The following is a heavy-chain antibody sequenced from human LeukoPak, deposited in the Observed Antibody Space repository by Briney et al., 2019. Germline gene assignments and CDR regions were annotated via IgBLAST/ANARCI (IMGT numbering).Heavy chain of an antibody. J-gene: IGHJ3*02. CDR1: GFTFDDYA. V-gene: IGHV3-9*03. CDR3: AKSESSGWPIDAFDI. D-gene: IGHD6-19*01. Sequence: PGGSLRLSCAASGFTFDDYAMHWVRQAPGKGPDWVSGISWNSGSIGYADSVKGRFTISRDNAKNSLYLQMNSLRAEDMALYYCAKSESSGWPIDAFDIWGQGTMVTVSS. CDR2: ISWNSGSI.